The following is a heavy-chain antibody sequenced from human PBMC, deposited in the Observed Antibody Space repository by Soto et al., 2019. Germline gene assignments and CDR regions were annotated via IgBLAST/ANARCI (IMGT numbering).Heavy chain of an antibody. D-gene: IGHD6-6*01. V-gene: IGHV3-23*01. CDR2: ISGSGGST. CDR3: AKVGSIAARRPLAPTRFDY. J-gene: IGHJ4*02. CDR1: GFTFSSYA. Sequence: GGSLRLSCAASGFTFSSYAMSWVRQAPGKGLEWVSAISGSGGSTYYADSVKGRFTISRDNSKNTLYLQMNSLRAEDTAVYYCAKVGSIAARRPLAPTRFDYWGQGTLVTVSS.